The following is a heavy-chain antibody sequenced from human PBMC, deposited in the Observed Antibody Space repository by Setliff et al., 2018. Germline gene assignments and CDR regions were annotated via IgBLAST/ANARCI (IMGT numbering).Heavy chain of an antibody. CDR1: GYTLTELS. D-gene: IGHD3-22*01. V-gene: IGHV1-24*01. CDR2: FDPEDGET. J-gene: IGHJ4*02. Sequence: ASVKVSCKVSGYTLTELSMHWVRQAPGKGLEWMGGFDPEDGETIYAQKFQGRVTMTEDTSTGTAYMELSSLRSEDTAVYYCATLAFTYYYDSSGYYPHDYWCQGTLVTVSS. CDR3: ATLAFTYYYDSSGYYPHDY.